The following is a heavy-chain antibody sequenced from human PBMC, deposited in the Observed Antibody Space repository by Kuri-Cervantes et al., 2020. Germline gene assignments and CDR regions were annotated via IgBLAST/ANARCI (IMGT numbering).Heavy chain of an antibody. CDR1: GFTFSSYA. Sequence: GGSLRLSCAASGFTFSSYAMHWVRQAPGKGLEYVSAISSNGGSTYYANSVKGRFTISRDNSKNTLYLQMNSPRAEDTAVYYCARGVWFGEHTGFSDYWGQGTLVTVSS. CDR2: ISSNGGST. J-gene: IGHJ4*02. V-gene: IGHV3-64*01. CDR3: ARGVWFGEHTGFSDY. D-gene: IGHD3-10*01.